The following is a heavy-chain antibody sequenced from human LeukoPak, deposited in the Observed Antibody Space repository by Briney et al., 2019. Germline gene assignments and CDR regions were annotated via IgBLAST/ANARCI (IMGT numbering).Heavy chain of an antibody. D-gene: IGHD6-6*01. V-gene: IGHV1-2*02. J-gene: IGHJ3*02. CDR2: INLNSGGT. Sequence: ASVKVSCKASGYTFTGYYVHWVRQAPGQGLEWMGWINLNSGGTNYAQKFQGRVTMTRDTSISTAYMELSRLRSDDTAVYYCARDEASSKANAFDIWGQGTMVIVSS. CDR3: ARDEASSKANAFDI. CDR1: GYTFTGYY.